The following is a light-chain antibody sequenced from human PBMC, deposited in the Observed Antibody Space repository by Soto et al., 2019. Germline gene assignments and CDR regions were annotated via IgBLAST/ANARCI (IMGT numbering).Light chain of an antibody. CDR3: MQGTHWPQT. J-gene: IGKJ1*01. CDR1: QSLGFTDGNTY. V-gene: IGKV2-30*01. CDR2: KVS. Sequence: DIVITQSPLSLPFALGHPASIACTCMQSLGFTDGNTYLNWFQQRPGQPPRRLIYKVSHRDSGVPDRFSGSGSGTDFTLKISRVEADDVGIYYCMQGTHWPQTFGQGTKVDIK.